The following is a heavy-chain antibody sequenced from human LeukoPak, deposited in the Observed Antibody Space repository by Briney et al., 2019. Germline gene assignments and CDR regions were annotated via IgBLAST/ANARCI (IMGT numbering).Heavy chain of an antibody. CDR1: GFTFSSYA. Sequence: GGSLRLSCAASGFTFSSYAMHWVRQAPGKGLEWEAVISYDGSNKYYADSVKGRFTISRDNSKNTLYLQMNSLRAEDTAVYYCARWPEQFLEWLFYYGMDVWGQGTTVTVSS. J-gene: IGHJ6*02. CDR2: ISYDGSNK. CDR3: ARWPEQFLEWLFYYGMDV. V-gene: IGHV3-30-3*01. D-gene: IGHD3-3*01.